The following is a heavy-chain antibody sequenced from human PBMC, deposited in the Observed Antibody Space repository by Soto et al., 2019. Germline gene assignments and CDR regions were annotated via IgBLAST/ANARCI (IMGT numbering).Heavy chain of an antibody. CDR3: AKDRDYCDSSGPGGFDI. Sequence: PGGSLRLSCAASGFTFSSYAMSWVRQAPGKGLEWVSAISGSGGSTYYADSVKGRFTISRDNSKNTLYLQMNSLRAEDTAVYYCAKDRDYCDSSGPGGFDIWGQGTMVTVSS. D-gene: IGHD3-22*01. V-gene: IGHV3-23*01. CDR1: GFTFSSYA. CDR2: ISGSGGST. J-gene: IGHJ3*02.